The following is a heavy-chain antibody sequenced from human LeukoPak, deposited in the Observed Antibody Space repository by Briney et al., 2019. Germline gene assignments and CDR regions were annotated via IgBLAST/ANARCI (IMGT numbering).Heavy chain of an antibody. J-gene: IGHJ6*02. CDR3: ARGAAMVTRYYYGMDV. Sequence: SVKVSCTASGGTFSSYAISWVRQAPGQGLEWMGGIIPIFGTANYAQKFQGRVTITADESTSTAYMELSSLRSEDTAVYYCARGAAMVTRYYYGMDVWGQGTTVTVSS. D-gene: IGHD5-18*01. CDR2: IIPIFGTA. CDR1: GGTFSSYA. V-gene: IGHV1-69*13.